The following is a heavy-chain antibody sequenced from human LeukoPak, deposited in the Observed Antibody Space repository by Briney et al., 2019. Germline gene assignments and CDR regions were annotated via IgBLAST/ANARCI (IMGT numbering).Heavy chain of an antibody. D-gene: IGHD5-24*01. J-gene: IGHJ5*02. CDR1: GFTFSSYA. CDR2: ISYDGSNK. CDR3: ARDLYPEMATIS. Sequence: SGGSLRLSCAASGFTFSSYAMHWVRQAPGKGLEWVAVISYDGSNKYYADSVKGRFTISRDNSKNTLYLQMNSLRAEDTAVYYCARDLYPEMATISWGQGTLVTVSS. V-gene: IGHV3-30-3*01.